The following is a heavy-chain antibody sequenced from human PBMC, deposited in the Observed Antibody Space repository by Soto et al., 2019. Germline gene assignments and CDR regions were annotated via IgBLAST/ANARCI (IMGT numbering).Heavy chain of an antibody. V-gene: IGHV3-23*01. CDR2: ISGSGGTP. CDR3: AMGLAAAGPLDY. D-gene: IGHD6-13*01. CDR1: GFTFSYSA. J-gene: IGHJ4*02. Sequence: SCAASGFTFSYSAMSWVRQAPGRGLEWVSTISGSGGTPYYADSVKGRFTISRDNSKNSLYLVLNSLRADDTAIYYCAMGLAAAGPLDYWGQGALVTVSS.